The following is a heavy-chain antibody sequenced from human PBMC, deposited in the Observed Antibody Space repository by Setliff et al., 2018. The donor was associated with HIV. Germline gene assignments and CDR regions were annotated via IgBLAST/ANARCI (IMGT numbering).Heavy chain of an antibody. CDR1: GGSFTSRSYY. V-gene: IGHV4-39*01. CDR3: TIPASSLAPN. Sequence: KPSETLSLTCTVSGGSFTSRSYYWGWIRQPPGKGLEWIGSISYSGITYYNPSLKSRVTISVDTSNNQISLKLTSVTAADTAVYYCTIPASSLAPNWGRGTQVTVSS. J-gene: IGHJ4*02. CDR2: ISYSGIT.